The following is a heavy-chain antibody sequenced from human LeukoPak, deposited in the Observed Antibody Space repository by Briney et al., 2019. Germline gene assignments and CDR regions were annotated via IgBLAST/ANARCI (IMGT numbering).Heavy chain of an antibody. J-gene: IGHJ4*02. D-gene: IGHD2-2*01. V-gene: IGHV3-21*01. CDR3: ATVVVVPAATDY. CDR2: ISSSSSYI. Sequence: GGSLRLSRAASGFPFSCYSMKWVRQAPGKGREWVSSISSSSSYIYYADSVKGRFTSSRDNAKNSLYLQMNSLRAEDTAVYYCATVVVVPAATDYWGQGTLVTVSS. CDR1: GFPFSCYS.